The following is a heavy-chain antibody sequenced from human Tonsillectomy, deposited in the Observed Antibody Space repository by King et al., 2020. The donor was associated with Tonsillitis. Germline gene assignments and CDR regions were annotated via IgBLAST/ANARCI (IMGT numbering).Heavy chain of an antibody. CDR2: INTNTGNP. J-gene: IGHJ4*02. V-gene: IGHV7-4-1*02. Sequence: QLVQSGSELKKPGASVKVSCKASGYTFTSYAMNWVRQAPGQGLEWMGWINTNTGNPTYAQGFTGRFVFSLDTSVTTAYLQISSLKAEDTAVYYCAREFKRDCSSTSCHFFYWGQGTLVTVSS. D-gene: IGHD2-2*01. CDR3: AREFKRDCSSTSCHFFY. CDR1: GYTFTSYA.